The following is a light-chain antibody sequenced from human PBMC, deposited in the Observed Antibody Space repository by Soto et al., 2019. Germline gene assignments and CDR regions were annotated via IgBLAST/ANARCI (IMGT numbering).Light chain of an antibody. V-gene: IGKV1-5*03. CDR3: QHYTFSSLT. Sequence: DIQMTQSPSTLSASVGDRVSITCRASQSISTWLAWYQQKPGKAPKLLIYKASTLESGVPSRFSGSGSGTEFTLTISSLQPDDFATYYCQHYTFSSLTFAQGTEVDIK. CDR2: KAS. CDR1: QSISTW. J-gene: IGKJ1*01.